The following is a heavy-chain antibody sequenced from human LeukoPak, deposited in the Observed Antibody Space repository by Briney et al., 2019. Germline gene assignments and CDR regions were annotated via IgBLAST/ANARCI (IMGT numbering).Heavy chain of an antibody. J-gene: IGHJ3*02. Sequence: GGSLRLSCAASGFTFSSYAMSWVRQAPGKGLEWVSVISGSGGNIHYVDSVKGRFTISRDNSKNMLYLQMNSLRAEDTAVYYCAKTDRTGALGRFRMRSDAFDIWGQGTMVTVSS. V-gene: IGHV3-23*01. CDR3: AKTDRTGALGRFRMRSDAFDI. CDR2: ISGSGGNI. CDR1: GFTFSSYA. D-gene: IGHD3-3*01.